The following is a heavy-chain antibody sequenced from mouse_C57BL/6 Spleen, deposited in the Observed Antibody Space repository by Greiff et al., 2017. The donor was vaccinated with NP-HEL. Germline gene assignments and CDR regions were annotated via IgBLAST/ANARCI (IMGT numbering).Heavy chain of an antibody. D-gene: IGHD1-2*01. CDR2: INYDGSST. Sequence: EVKVVESEGGLVQPGSSMKLSCTASGFTFSDYYMAWVRQVPEKGLEWVANINYDGSSTYYLDSLKSRFIISRDNAKNILYLQMSSLKSEDTATYYCARSLLRSYWYFDVWGTGTTVTVSS. V-gene: IGHV5-16*01. J-gene: IGHJ1*03. CDR3: ARSLLRSYWYFDV. CDR1: GFTFSDYY.